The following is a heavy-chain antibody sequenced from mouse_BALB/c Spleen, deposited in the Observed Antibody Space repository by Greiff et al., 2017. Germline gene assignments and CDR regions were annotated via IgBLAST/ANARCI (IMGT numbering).Heavy chain of an antibody. CDR1: GFTFSSYA. CDR2: ISSGGSYT. D-gene: IGHD2-9*01. CDR3: ARAPFFGYLHYFDY. V-gene: IGHV5-9-4*01. J-gene: IGHJ2*01. Sequence: EVKVVESGGGLVKPGGSLKLSCAASGFTFSSYAMSWVRQSPEKRLEWVAEISSGGSYTYYPDTVTGRFTISRDNAKNTLYLEMSSLRSEDTAMYYCARAPFFGYLHYFDYWGQGTTLTVSS.